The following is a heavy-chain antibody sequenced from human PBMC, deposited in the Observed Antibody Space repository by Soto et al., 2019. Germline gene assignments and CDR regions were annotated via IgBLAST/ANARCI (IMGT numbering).Heavy chain of an antibody. Sequence: QVQLVQSGGEVKKPGASVKVSCKASGYTFTSYGISWVRQAPGQGLEWMGRISAYNGNTNYAQKLXXRXXMTTDTSTSTAYMELRSLRSDDTAVYYCASVVGALGHWFDPWGQGTLVTVSS. J-gene: IGHJ5*02. D-gene: IGHD2-15*01. CDR1: GYTFTSYG. CDR3: ASVVGALGHWFDP. V-gene: IGHV1-18*01. CDR2: ISAYNGNT.